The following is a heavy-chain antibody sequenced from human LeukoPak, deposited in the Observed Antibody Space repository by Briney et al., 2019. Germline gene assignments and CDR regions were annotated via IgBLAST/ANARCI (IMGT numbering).Heavy chain of an antibody. Sequence: GASVKVSCKASGYTFTGYYMHWVRQAPGQGLEWMGWINPNSGGTNYAQKFQGRVTMTRDTSISTAYMELSRLRPDDTAVYYCASGFMGYDRSGYYDDAFDIWGQGTMVTVSS. V-gene: IGHV1-2*02. CDR3: ASGFMGYDRSGYYDDAFDI. CDR1: GYTFTGYY. CDR2: INPNSGGT. D-gene: IGHD3-22*01. J-gene: IGHJ3*02.